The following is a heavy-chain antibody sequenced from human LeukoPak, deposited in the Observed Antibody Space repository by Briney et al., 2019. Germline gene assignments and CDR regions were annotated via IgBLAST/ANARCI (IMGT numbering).Heavy chain of an antibody. D-gene: IGHD4-17*01. CDR1: GFTFSSYG. CDR2: ISYDGSNK. J-gene: IGHJ4*02. CDR3: AKDMDHDYDDYGFDY. Sequence: TGGSLRLSCAASGFTFSSYGMHWVRQAPGKGLEWVAFISYDGSNKYYADSVKGRCTISRDNSKNTVYLQMNSLRAEDTAVYYCAKDMDHDYDDYGFDYWGQGTPVTVSS. V-gene: IGHV3-30*02.